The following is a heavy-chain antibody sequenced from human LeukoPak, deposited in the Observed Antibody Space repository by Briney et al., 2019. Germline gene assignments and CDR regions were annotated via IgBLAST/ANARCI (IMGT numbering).Heavy chain of an antibody. Sequence: ASVKVSCKASGGTFSSYAISWVRQAPGQGLEWMGRIIPILGIANYAQKFQGRVTITADKSTSTAYMELSSLRSEDTAVYYCARDLVITFGGVIAHYYFDYWGQGTLVTVSS. CDR1: GGTFSSYA. V-gene: IGHV1-69*04. J-gene: IGHJ4*02. D-gene: IGHD3-16*02. CDR3: ARDLVITFGGVIAHYYFDY. CDR2: IIPILGIA.